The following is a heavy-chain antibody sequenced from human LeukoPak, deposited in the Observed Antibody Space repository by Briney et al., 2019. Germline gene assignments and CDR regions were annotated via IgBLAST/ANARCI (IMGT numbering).Heavy chain of an antibody. Sequence: ASVKVSCKASGYTFTSYGISWVRQAPGQGLEWMGWISAYNGNTSYAQKLQGRVTMTTDTSTSTAYMELRSLRSDDTAVYYCARGITMVRGASRAFFDYWGQGTLVTVSS. J-gene: IGHJ4*02. V-gene: IGHV1-18*01. CDR3: ARGITMVRGASRAFFDY. CDR2: ISAYNGNT. CDR1: GYTFTSYG. D-gene: IGHD3-10*01.